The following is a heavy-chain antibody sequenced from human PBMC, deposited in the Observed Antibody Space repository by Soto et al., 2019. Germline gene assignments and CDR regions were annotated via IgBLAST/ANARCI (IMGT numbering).Heavy chain of an antibody. V-gene: IGHV3-30*18. Sequence: GGSLRLSCAASGFTFSSYGMHWVRQAPGKGLEWVAVISYDGSNKYYADSVKGRFTISRDNSKNTLYLQMNSLRAEDTAVYYCAKDGSGKTYYYGMDVWGQGTTVTVSS. D-gene: IGHD2-2*03. CDR2: ISYDGSNK. J-gene: IGHJ6*02. CDR1: GFTFSSYG. CDR3: AKDGSGKTYYYGMDV.